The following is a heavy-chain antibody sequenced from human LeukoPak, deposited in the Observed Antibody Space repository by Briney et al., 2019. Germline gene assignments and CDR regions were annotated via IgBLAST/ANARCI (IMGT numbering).Heavy chain of an antibody. J-gene: IGHJ4*02. Sequence: PGRSLRLSCAASGFTFDDYAMHWVRQAPGKGLEWVSVIYSGGSTYYADSVKGRFTISRDNSKNTLYLQMNSLRAEDTAVYYCARLVAYGSGSYFDYWGQGTLVTVSS. CDR2: IYSGGST. CDR3: ARLVAYGSGSYFDY. V-gene: IGHV3-66*04. CDR1: GFTFDDYA. D-gene: IGHD3-10*01.